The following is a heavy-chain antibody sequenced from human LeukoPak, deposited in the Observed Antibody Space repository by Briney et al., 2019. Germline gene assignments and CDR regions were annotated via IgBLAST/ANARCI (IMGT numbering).Heavy chain of an antibody. V-gene: IGHV1-2*06. CDR1: EYIFTGYY. CDR2: INPHTGGP. J-gene: IGHJ5*02. CDR3: ARTYSSAYENWFDP. Sequence: GASVKVSCKASEYIFTGYYVHWVRQAPGQGLEWMGRINPHTGGPLYSQKFQGRVTMTRDTSINTIYMELSSLRSDDTAIYFCARTYSSAYENWFDPWGQGTLVTVSS. D-gene: IGHD6-19*01.